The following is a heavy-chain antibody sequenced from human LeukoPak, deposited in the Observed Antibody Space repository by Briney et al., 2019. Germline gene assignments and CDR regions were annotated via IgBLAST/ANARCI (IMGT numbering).Heavy chain of an antibody. CDR2: IYSGGST. J-gene: IGHJ4*02. CDR3: ARGYDSSGYYYAYYFDY. D-gene: IGHD3-22*01. CDR1: GFTVSSYY. V-gene: IGHV3-53*05. Sequence: GGSLRLSCAASGFTVSSYYMSWVRQAPGKGLEWVSIIYSGGSTYYADSVKGRFTISRDNSKNTLYLQMNSLRAEDTAVYYCARGYDSSGYYYAYYFDYWGQGTLVTVSS.